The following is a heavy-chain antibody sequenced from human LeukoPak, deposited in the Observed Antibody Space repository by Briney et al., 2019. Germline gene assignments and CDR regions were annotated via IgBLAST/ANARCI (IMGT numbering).Heavy chain of an antibody. Sequence: GESLKISFKGPGYRFPSYWIGWVRPMPGKGLEWMGIIYPGDSDTRYSPSFQGQVTISADKSISTAYLQWSSLKASDTAMYYCARFWNWDWFDRWGQGTLVTVSS. J-gene: IGHJ5*02. CDR2: IYPGDSDT. D-gene: IGHD1-7*01. CDR3: ARFWNWDWFDR. V-gene: IGHV5-51*01. CDR1: GYRFPSYW.